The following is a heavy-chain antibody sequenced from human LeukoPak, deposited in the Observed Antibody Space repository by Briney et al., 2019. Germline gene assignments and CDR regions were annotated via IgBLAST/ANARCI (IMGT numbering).Heavy chain of an antibody. Sequence: GGSLRLSCAASRFTLSNYWMSWVRQAPGKGLEWVANIKQDGSETYYVDSVKGRFTISRDNAKNSLYLQMNSLRAEDTAVYYCARDPDYGSGSYCFDYWGQGTLVTVSS. CDR1: RFTLSNYW. CDR3: ARDPDYGSGSYCFDY. J-gene: IGHJ4*02. V-gene: IGHV3-7*01. CDR2: IKQDGSET. D-gene: IGHD3-10*01.